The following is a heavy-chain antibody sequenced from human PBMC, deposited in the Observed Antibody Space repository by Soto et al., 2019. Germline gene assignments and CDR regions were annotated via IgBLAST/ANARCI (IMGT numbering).Heavy chain of an antibody. CDR3: ARDQYCGGDCYTTGSY. CDR2: IIPIFGTA. J-gene: IGHJ4*02. CDR1: GGTFSSYA. Sequence: GASVKVSCKASGGTFSSYAISWVRQAPGQGLEWMGGIIPIFGTANYAQKFQGRVTITADESTSTAYMELSSLRSEDTAVCYCARDQYCGGDCYTTGSYWGQGTLVTVSS. V-gene: IGHV1-69*13. D-gene: IGHD2-21*02.